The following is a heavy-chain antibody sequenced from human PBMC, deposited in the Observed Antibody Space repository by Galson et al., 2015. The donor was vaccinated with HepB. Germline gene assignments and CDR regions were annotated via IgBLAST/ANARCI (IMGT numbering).Heavy chain of an antibody. CDR3: ARERVKRLELRHRVSVAFDI. CDR2: IYSGGST. Sequence: SLRLSCAASGFTVSSNYINWVRQAPGKGLEWVSVIYSGGSTYYADSVKGRFTISRDNSRNSLYLQMNSLRAEDTAVYYCARERVKRLELRHRVSVAFDIWGQGTMVTVSS. D-gene: IGHD1-7*01. CDR1: GFTVSSNY. J-gene: IGHJ3*02. V-gene: IGHV3-66*01.